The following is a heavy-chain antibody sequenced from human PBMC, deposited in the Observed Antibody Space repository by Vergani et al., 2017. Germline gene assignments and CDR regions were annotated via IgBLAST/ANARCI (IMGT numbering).Heavy chain of an antibody. CDR2: ISYDGSNK. Sequence: QVQLVESGGGVVQPGRSLRLSCAASGFTFSSYGMHWVRQAPGKGLEWVAVISYDGSNKYYADSVKGRFTISRDNSKNTLYLQMNSLRAEDAAVYYCAKGREVVRGDFDYWGQGTLVTVSS. V-gene: IGHV3-30*18. J-gene: IGHJ4*02. D-gene: IGHD3-10*01. CDR1: GFTFSSYG. CDR3: AKGREVVRGDFDY.